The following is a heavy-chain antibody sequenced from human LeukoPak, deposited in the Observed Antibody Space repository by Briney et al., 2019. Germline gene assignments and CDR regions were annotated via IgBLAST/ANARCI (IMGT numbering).Heavy chain of an antibody. D-gene: IGHD3-22*01. J-gene: IGHJ4*02. CDR2: IYYSGST. CDR1: GGSISSGGHY. CDR3: ARKSYYDSSGYYYGGYYFDY. V-gene: IGHV4-39*01. Sequence: PSETLSLTCIVSGGSISSGGHYWGWIRQPPGKGLEWIGSIYYSGSTYYNPSLNSRVTIFIDMSKNQFSLKLSSVTAADTAVYYCARKSYYDSSGYYYGGYYFDYWGQGTLVTVSS.